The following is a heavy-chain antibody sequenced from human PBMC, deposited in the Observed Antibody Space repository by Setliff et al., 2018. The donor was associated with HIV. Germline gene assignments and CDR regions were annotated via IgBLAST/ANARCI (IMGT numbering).Heavy chain of an antibody. V-gene: IGHV3-48*01. D-gene: IGHD3-10*01. CDR1: GFTFSGFG. J-gene: IGHJ3*01. CDR2: IGTSGHTI. CDR3: ARDDPFGESDAFDL. Sequence: GGSLSLSCAASGFTFSGFGMNWVRQAPGGGLEWLSYIGTSGHTIYYADSVKGRFTISRDNARDSVSLQMNSLRGDDTAVYYCARDDPFGESDAFDLWGQGTMVTVSS.